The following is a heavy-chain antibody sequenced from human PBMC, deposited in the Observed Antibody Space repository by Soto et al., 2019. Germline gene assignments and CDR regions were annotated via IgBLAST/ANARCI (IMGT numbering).Heavy chain of an antibody. D-gene: IGHD7-27*01. CDR1: GFTFSSYA. CDR2: ISGSGGST. V-gene: IGHV3-23*01. CDR3: AKVEGLGIPSY. J-gene: IGHJ4*02. Sequence: GESLKISCAASGFTFSSYAMSWVRQAPGKGRGWVSAISGSGGSTYYADAVKGRFTISRDNSKSTLYLQRNRLRAEDTAVYYWAKVEGLGIPSYWGQGTLVTVSS.